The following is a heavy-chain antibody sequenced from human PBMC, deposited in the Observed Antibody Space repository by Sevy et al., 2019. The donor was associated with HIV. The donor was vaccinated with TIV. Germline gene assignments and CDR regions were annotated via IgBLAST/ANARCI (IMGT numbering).Heavy chain of an antibody. V-gene: IGHV3-48*02. CDR1: GLTFSSDS. Sequence: QAGGSLRLSCVVSGLTFSSDSMNWVRQAPGKGLEWLAYISSSSRTIYYADSVEGRFTISRDNDKKSVFLQMNNLRDEDSATYYCARDVDTPFVRSFDSWGQGTLLTVSS. CDR2: ISSSSRTI. J-gene: IGHJ4*02. CDR3: ARDVDTPFVRSFDS. D-gene: IGHD5-18*01.